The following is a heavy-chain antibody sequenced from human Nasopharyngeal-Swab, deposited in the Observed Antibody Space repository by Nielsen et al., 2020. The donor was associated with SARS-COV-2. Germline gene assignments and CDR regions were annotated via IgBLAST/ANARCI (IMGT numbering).Heavy chain of an antibody. CDR2: TYYRSKWYN. J-gene: IGHJ6*03. CDR3: ARGSSPPIFYYYMDV. CDR1: GDKVSNINAV. V-gene: IGHV6-1*01. Sequence: SQTLSLTCAISGDKVSNINAVWTWIRQSPSRGLEWLGRTYYRSKWYNHYAISVEGRITINSDTSKNQFSLHLNSVTPEDTAVYYCARGSSPPIFYYYMDVWGKGTMATVSS.